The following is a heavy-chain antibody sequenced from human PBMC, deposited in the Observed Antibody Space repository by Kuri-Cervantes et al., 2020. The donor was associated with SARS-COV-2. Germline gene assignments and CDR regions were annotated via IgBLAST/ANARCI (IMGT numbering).Heavy chain of an antibody. V-gene: IGHV3-74*01. CDR3: AKLGFVVVVAASLNYYYYYMDV. CDR1: GFTFSSYW. Sequence: GGSLRLPCAASGFTFSSYWMHWVRQAPGKGLVWVSRINSDGSSTSYADSVKGRFTISRDNAKNTLYLQMNSLRAEDTAVYYCAKLGFVVVVAASLNYYYYYMDVWGKGTTVTVSS. D-gene: IGHD2-15*01. CDR2: INSDGSST. J-gene: IGHJ6*03.